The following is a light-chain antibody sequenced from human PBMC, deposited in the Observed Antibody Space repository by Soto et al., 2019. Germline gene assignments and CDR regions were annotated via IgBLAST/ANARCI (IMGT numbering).Light chain of an antibody. CDR3: QQYDTYVSGT. V-gene: IGKV1-5*03. J-gene: IGKJ4*01. Sequence: IQMTQSPSTLSASVGDRSSFACRASQTISSWVGWYQQKQGKAPRRLIYKTSSLDSGVTSRFSGSGSGTEFTLTISGLQPDDFASYYCQQYDTYVSGTFVRGSKVDI. CDR2: KTS. CDR1: QTISSW.